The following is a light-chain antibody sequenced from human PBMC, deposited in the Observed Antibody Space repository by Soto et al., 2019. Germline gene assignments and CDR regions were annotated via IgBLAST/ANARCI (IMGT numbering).Light chain of an antibody. CDR3: QQYGSSPRT. CDR2: GAS. V-gene: IGKV3-20*01. Sequence: EIVLTQSPGTLSLSPGERATLSCRASQSVSSNYLSWYQQKPGQAPRLLIYGASNRATGIPDRFSGSGSGTDFTLTINRLEPEDSAVYYCQQYGSSPRTFGQGTKVEI. J-gene: IGKJ1*01. CDR1: QSVSSNY.